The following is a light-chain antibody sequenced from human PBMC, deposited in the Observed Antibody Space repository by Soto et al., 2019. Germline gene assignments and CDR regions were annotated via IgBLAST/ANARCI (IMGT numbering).Light chain of an antibody. V-gene: IGKV1-5*03. CDR1: QSISSW. CDR2: KAS. J-gene: IGKJ1*01. Sequence: DIQMTQSPSTLSASVGDRVTITCRASQSISSWLAWFQQKPGKAPKLLIYKASSLESGVPSRFSGSRSGTEFTLTISSPQPDDFATYYCQQYDGYPWTFGQGTKVEIK. CDR3: QQYDGYPWT.